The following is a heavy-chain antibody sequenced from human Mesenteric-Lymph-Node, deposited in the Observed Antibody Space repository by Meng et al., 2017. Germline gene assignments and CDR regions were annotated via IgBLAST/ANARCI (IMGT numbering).Heavy chain of an antibody. CDR2: INPNSGGT. Sequence: VQLVQSGAEVKKPGASVKVSCKASGYTFTGYYMHWVRQAPGQGLEWMGRINPNSGGTNYAQKFQGRVTMTRDTSISTAYMELSRLRSDDTAVYYCARGYYDSSGYYPFDYWGQGTLVTVSS. CDR3: ARGYYDSSGYYPFDY. J-gene: IGHJ4*02. D-gene: IGHD3-22*01. V-gene: IGHV1-2*06. CDR1: GYTFTGYY.